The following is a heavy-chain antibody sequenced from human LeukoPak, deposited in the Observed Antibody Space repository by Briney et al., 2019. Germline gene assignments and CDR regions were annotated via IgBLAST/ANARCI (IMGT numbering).Heavy chain of an antibody. D-gene: IGHD6-13*01. CDR1: GFTFSSYW. CDR3: AREIAQQLDY. Sequence: GGSLRLSCAASGFTFSSYWMNWVRQAPGKGLEWVANIKQDGSEKYYVDSVKGRFIISRDDAKNSLFLQMNSPRAEDTAVYYCAREIAQQLDYRGQGTLVTVSS. CDR2: IKQDGSEK. V-gene: IGHV3-7*01. J-gene: IGHJ4*02.